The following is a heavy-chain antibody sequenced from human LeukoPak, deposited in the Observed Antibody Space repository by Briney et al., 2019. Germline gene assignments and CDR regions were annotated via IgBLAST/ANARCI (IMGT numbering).Heavy chain of an antibody. V-gene: IGHV1-2*02. CDR2: INPNSGGT. CDR3: ANVGASITMVRGVTGEAFDI. Sequence: ASVKVSCKASGYTFTGYYMHGVRQAAGQGREGMGWINPNSGGTNYAQKFQGRVTMTRDTSISTAYMELSRLRSDDTAVYYCANVGASITMVRGVTGEAFDIWGQGTMVTVSS. J-gene: IGHJ3*02. D-gene: IGHD3-10*01. CDR1: GYTFTGYY.